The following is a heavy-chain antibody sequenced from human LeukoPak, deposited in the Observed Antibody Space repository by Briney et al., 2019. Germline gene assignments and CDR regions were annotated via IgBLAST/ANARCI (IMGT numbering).Heavy chain of an antibody. V-gene: IGHV1-2*02. D-gene: IGHD1-26*01. Sequence: ASVKVSCKASGYTFTSYGISWVRQAPGQGLEWMGWINPNSGGTNYAQKFQGRVTMTRDTSISTAYMELSRLRSDDTAVYYCARDHGGSYYHDYWGQGTLVTVSS. CDR1: GYTFTSYG. J-gene: IGHJ4*02. CDR2: INPNSGGT. CDR3: ARDHGGSYYHDY.